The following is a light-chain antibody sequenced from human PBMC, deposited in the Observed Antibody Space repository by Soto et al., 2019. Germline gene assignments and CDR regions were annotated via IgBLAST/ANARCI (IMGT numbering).Light chain of an antibody. CDR2: EVS. J-gene: IGLJ2*01. CDR1: SSDVGVSNF. CDR3: QSYDSSLSGVV. Sequence: QSALTQPASVSGSPGQSITISCTGTSSDVGVSNFVSWYQQYPGKAPKLIIYEVSNRPSGVPDRFSGSKSGTSASLAITGLQAEDEADYYCQSYDSSLSGVVFGGGTKVTVL. V-gene: IGLV2-14*01.